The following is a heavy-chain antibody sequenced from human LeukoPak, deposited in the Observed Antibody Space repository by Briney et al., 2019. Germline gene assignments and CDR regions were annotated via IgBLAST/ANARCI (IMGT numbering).Heavy chain of an antibody. CDR2: ISSSSTPK. Sequence: PGGSLRLSCAGSGFTFSSYSMNWVRQAPGTGLEWISYISSSSTPKYYADSVKGRFAISRDNAKNSLYLQMNSLRAEDTAVYYRARDVSWQHLDYWGQGTLVTVSS. CDR1: GFTFSSYS. CDR3: ARDVSWQHLDY. V-gene: IGHV3-48*04. D-gene: IGHD6-13*01. J-gene: IGHJ4*02.